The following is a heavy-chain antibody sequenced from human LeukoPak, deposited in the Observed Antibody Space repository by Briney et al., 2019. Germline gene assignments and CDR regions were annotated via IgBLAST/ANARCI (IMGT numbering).Heavy chain of an antibody. CDR3: ARVGPSGNYYYYYYMDV. J-gene: IGHJ6*03. CDR2: INNDGSST. Sequence: PGGSLRLSCAASGFTFSNHWMHWVRQAPGKGLVWVSRINNDGSSTVYVDSVKGRFTISRDNAKNTLDLQMNSLRAEDTAVYYCARVGPSGNYYYYYYMDVWGKGTTVTISS. CDR1: GFTFSNHW. D-gene: IGHD3-10*01. V-gene: IGHV3-74*01.